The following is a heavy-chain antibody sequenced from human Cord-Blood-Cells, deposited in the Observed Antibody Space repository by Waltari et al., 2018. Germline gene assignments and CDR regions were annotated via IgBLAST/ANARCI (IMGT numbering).Heavy chain of an antibody. V-gene: IGHV4-34*01. CDR3: ARASPSYSSAFDD. J-gene: IGHJ4*02. Sequence: QVQLQQGGAGLLKPSETLSLTCAVYGGSFSGYYWSWIRQPPGEGPEVIGESNHSGSTNYNPTRKSRVTISVDTSKNQFSLKLSSVTAADTAVYYCARASPSYSSAFDDWGQGTLVTVSS. CDR2: SNHSGST. CDR1: GGSFSGYY. D-gene: IGHD6-25*01.